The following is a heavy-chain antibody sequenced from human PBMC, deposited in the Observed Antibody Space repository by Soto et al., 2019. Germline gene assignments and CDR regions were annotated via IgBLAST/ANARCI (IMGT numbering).Heavy chain of an antibody. V-gene: IGHV3-30*18. CDR1: GFTFSSYG. J-gene: IGHJ6*02. D-gene: IGHD2-15*01. CDR3: AKDPAHADIVVVVAATYYYYYGMDV. Sequence: QVQLVESGGGVVQPGRSLRLSCAASGFTFSSYGMHWVRQAPGKGLVWVAVISYDGSNKYYADSVKGRFTISRDNSKNTLYLQMNSLRAEDTAVYYWAKDPAHADIVVVVAATYYYYYGMDVWGQGTTVTVSS. CDR2: ISYDGSNK.